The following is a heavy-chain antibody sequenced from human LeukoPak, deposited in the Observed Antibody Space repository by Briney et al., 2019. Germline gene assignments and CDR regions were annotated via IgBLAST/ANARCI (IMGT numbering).Heavy chain of an antibody. J-gene: IGHJ4*02. Sequence: GGSLRLSCAASGFTFTNCAMTWVRQAPGKGLEWVSSISGSGASTYYADSVKGRFTISRDNAKNSLYLQMNSLRAEDTAVYYCARDDYDSSGYLDYWGQGTLVTVSS. CDR3: ARDDYDSSGYLDY. V-gene: IGHV3-23*01. CDR2: ISGSGAST. CDR1: GFTFTNCA. D-gene: IGHD3-22*01.